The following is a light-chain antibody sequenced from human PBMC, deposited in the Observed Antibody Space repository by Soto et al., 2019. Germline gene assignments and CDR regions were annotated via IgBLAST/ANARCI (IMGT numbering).Light chain of an antibody. CDR1: NSDVGLYDF. CDR3: VAWDDSLNGYV. CDR2: EVS. Sequence: QSALTQPASVSGTPGQSITISCTGSNSDVGLYDFVSWYQHHPGRAPKLIVSEVSHRPSGISNRFSGSKSGNTASLTISGLQSEDEADYYCVAWDDSLNGYVFGPGTKVTVL. V-gene: IGLV2-14*01. J-gene: IGLJ1*01.